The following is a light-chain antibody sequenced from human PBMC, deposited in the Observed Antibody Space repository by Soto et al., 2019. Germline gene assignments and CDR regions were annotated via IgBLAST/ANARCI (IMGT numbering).Light chain of an antibody. CDR2: KVS. Sequence: DVVMTQSPLSLPVTLGQPASISCRSSQSLVHSDGNTYLNWFHQRPGQSPRRLIYKVSNRDSGVPDRLRGSGSDTDFTLKISGVEAEDVGGYYCMQGTHWPPYTFGQGTKLEIK. V-gene: IGKV2-30*02. CDR3: MQGTHWPPYT. J-gene: IGKJ2*01. CDR1: QSLVHSDGNTY.